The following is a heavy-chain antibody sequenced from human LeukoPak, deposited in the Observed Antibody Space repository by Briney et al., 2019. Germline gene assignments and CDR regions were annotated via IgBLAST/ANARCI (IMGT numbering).Heavy chain of an antibody. V-gene: IGHV3-30*18. CDR1: GFTFSSYG. J-gene: IGHJ4*02. CDR2: ISYDGSNK. Sequence: PGGSLRLSCAASGFTFSSYGMHWVRQAPGKGLEWVAVISYDGSNKYYADSVKGRFTISRDNSKNTLYLQMNSLRAEDTAVYYCAKGGQYSGSHRYWGQGTLVTVSS. D-gene: IGHD1-26*01. CDR3: AKGGQYSGSHRY.